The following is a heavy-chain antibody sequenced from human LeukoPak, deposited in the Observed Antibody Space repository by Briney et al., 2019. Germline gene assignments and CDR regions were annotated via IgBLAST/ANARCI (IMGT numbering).Heavy chain of an antibody. CDR3: ASRVLLWFGESYGYFDL. Sequence: SETLSLTCTVSGGSISSSIYYWSWIRQPAGKGLEWIGRIYTSGSTNYNPSLKSRVTMSVDTSKNQFSLKLSSVTAADTAVYYCASRVLLWFGESYGYFDLWGRGTLVTVSS. V-gene: IGHV4-61*02. CDR1: GGSISSSIYY. J-gene: IGHJ2*01. CDR2: IYTSGST. D-gene: IGHD3-10*01.